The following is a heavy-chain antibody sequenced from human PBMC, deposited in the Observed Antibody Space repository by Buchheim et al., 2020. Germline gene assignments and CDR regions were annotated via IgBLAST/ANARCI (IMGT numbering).Heavy chain of an antibody. CDR2: INPNSGGT. J-gene: IGHJ6*02. Sequence: QVQLVQSGAEVKKPGASVKVSCKASGYTFTGYYMHWVRQAPGQGLEWMGWINPNSGGTNYAQKFQGWVTMTRDTSISTAYMELSRLRSDDTAVYYCARDNGGNSGSYYGPLPSYGMDVWGQGTT. V-gene: IGHV1-2*04. CDR1: GYTFTGYY. CDR3: ARDNGGNSGSYYGPLPSYGMDV. D-gene: IGHD1-26*01.